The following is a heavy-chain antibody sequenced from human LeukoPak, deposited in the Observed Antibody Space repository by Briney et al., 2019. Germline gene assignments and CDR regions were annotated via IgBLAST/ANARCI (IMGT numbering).Heavy chain of an antibody. V-gene: IGHV3-66*01. CDR1: GFTVSTNY. CDR2: IYSGGST. J-gene: IGHJ6*03. Sequence: GGSLRLSCAASGFTVSTNYMSWVRQAPGKGLEWVSVIYSGGSTYYADSVKGRFTISRDTSKNTLYLQMNSLRAEDTAVYYCVKGIRFYYYMDVWGKGTTVTVSS. CDR3: VKGIRFYYYMDV.